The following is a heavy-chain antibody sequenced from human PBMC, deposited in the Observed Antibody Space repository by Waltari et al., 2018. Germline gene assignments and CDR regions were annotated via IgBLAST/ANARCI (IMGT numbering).Heavy chain of an antibody. CDR3: ARAAAPGKGAHWFDP. Sequence: QVQLVQSGAEVKKPGASVKVSCKAFGYTFSNYDINWVRQATGQGPEWMGWVKPNTGNTGYAQDVQDRLTMTTDMSTRTAYMELSGLRSEDTAVYYCARAAAPGKGAHWFDPWGQGTLVTVSS. V-gene: IGHV1-8*01. CDR2: VKPNTGNT. D-gene: IGHD6-13*01. CDR1: GYTFSNYD. J-gene: IGHJ5*02.